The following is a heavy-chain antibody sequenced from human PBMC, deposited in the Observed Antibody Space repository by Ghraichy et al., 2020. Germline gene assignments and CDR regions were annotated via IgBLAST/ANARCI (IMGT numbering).Heavy chain of an antibody. CDR2: VYYRGST. CDR3: ASYSGYFAY. J-gene: IGHJ4*02. CDR1: GGSIISSSYY. V-gene: IGHV4-39*02. D-gene: IGHD3-10*01. Sequence: GSLRLSCTVSGGSIISSSYYWGWIRQPPGKGLEWIGSVYYRGSTYYNPSLKSRVTISVDTSKKHFSLKLSSVTAADTAVYYCASYSGYFAYWGQGTLVTVSS.